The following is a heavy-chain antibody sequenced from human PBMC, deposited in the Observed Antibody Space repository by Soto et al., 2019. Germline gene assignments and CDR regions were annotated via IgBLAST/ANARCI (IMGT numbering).Heavy chain of an antibody. D-gene: IGHD3-10*01. J-gene: IGHJ4*02. CDR3: ATELLWFGELLVPVDY. V-gene: IGHV3-23*01. CDR1: GFTFSSYA. Sequence: EVQLLESGGGLVQPGGSLRLSCAASGFTFSSYAMSWVRQAPGKGLEWVSAISGSGGSTYYADSVKGRFTISRDNSKSTLYLQMNSLRAEDTAVYYCATELLWFGELLVPVDYWGQGTLVTVSS. CDR2: ISGSGGST.